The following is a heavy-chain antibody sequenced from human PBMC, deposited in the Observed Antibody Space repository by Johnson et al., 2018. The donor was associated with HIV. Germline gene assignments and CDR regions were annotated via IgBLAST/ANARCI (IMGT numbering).Heavy chain of an antibody. CDR2: IGTAGDT. Sequence: VQLVESGGGLVQPGGSLRLSCAASGFTFSSYDMHWVHQATGKGLEWVSAIGTAGDTYYPGSVKGRFTISRDNAKNSLYLQMNSLRAEDTALYYCARDLWGVGAFDIWGQGTMVTVSS. CDR3: ARDLWGVGAFDI. J-gene: IGHJ3*02. V-gene: IGHV3-13*01. CDR1: GFTFSSYD. D-gene: IGHD2-21*01.